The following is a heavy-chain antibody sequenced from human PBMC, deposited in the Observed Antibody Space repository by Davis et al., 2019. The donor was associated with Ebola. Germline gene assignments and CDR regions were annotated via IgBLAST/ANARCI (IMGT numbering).Heavy chain of an antibody. V-gene: IGHV4-59*01. CDR2: IYYSGST. CDR1: GGSISSYY. Sequence: PGGSLRLSCTVSGGSISSYYWSWIRQPPGKGLEWIGYIYYSGSTNYNPSLKSRVTISVDTSKNQFSLKLSSVTAADTAVYYCARADYDSSGYYAAHWGQGTLVTVSS. D-gene: IGHD3-22*01. J-gene: IGHJ4*02. CDR3: ARADYDSSGYYAAH.